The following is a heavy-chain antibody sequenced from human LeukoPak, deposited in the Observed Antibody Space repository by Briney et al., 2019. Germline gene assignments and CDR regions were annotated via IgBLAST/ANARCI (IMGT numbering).Heavy chain of an antibody. CDR1: GVSICSTSDH. J-gene: IGHJ5*02. Sequence: SETLSLTCTVSGVSICSTSDHWGWIRQPPGKGLEWIGTIYYSGSTSYNPSLKSRVTISVDTSKNQFSLKLSSVTAADTAVYYCARGRWDIVVVPAAEFDPWGQGTLVTVSS. V-gene: IGHV4-39*07. D-gene: IGHD2-2*01. CDR3: ARGRWDIVVVPAAEFDP. CDR2: IYYSGST.